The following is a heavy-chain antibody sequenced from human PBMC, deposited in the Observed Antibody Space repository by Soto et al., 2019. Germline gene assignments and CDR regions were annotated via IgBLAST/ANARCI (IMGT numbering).Heavy chain of an antibody. J-gene: IGHJ1*01. V-gene: IGHV3-53*01. CDR2: IYSGGST. CDR3: ARVRRDGYNLGKYFQH. Sequence: EVQLVESGGGLNQHGGSLRLSCAASGFTVSSNYMSWVRQAPGKGLEWVSVIYSGGSTYYADSVKGRFTISRDNSKNTLYLQMNSLRAEDTAVYYCARVRRDGYNLGKYFQHWGQGTLVTVSS. CDR1: GFTVSSNY. D-gene: IGHD5-12*01.